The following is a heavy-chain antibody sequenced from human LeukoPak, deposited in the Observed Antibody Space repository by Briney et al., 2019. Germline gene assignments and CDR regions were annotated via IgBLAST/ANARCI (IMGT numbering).Heavy chain of an antibody. CDR3: ARHYSPTAMVGFDY. Sequence: PSETLSLTCTVSGGSISSYYGSWIRQPPGKGLEWIGDIYYGGSTNYNPSFKNRLTISVDTSKNQFSLKLSSVTAADTAVYYCARHYSPTAMVGFDYWGQGTLVTVSS. CDR1: GGSISSYY. D-gene: IGHD5-18*01. J-gene: IGHJ4*02. CDR2: IYYGGST. V-gene: IGHV4-59*08.